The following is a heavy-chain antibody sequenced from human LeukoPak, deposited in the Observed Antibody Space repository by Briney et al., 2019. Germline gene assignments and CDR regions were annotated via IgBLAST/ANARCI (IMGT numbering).Heavy chain of an antibody. CDR2: IYYSGST. J-gene: IGHJ4*02. D-gene: IGHD5-18*01. V-gene: IGHV4-59*01. CDR3: ARAGGYSYGRRDYFDY. CDR1: GGSISSYY. Sequence: KSSETLSLTCTVSGGSISSYYWSWIRQPPGKGLEWIGYIYYSGSTNYNPSLKSRVTISVDTSKNQFSLKLSSVTAADTAVYYCARAGGYSYGRRDYFDYWGQGTLVTVSS.